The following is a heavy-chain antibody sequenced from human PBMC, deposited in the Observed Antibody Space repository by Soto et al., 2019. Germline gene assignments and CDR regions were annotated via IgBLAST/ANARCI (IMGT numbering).Heavy chain of an antibody. CDR1: GYTFTRYA. V-gene: IGHV1-3*01. CDR3: ARDQASTVTTDYYYYGMDV. D-gene: IGHD4-4*01. Sequence: ASVTVSCQASGYTFTRYAMHWVRQAPGQRLEWMGWINAGNGNTKYSQKFQGRVTITRDTSASTAYMELSSLRSEDTAVYYCARDQASTVTTDYYYYGMDVWGQGTTVTVSS. J-gene: IGHJ6*02. CDR2: INAGNGNT.